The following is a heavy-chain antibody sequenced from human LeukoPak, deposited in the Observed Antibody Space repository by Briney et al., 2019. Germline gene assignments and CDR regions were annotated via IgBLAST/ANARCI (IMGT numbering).Heavy chain of an antibody. CDR3: AKENDFVY. CDR1: GFSFSTYG. Sequence: PGGSLRLSCVGSGFSFSTYGMHWVRQAPGKGLEWVAVISYDGTNKYYADSVKGRFTISRDNSKSTLYLQMNSLRAEDTAVYYCAKENDFVYWGQGTLVTVSS. D-gene: IGHD3-3*01. J-gene: IGHJ4*02. V-gene: IGHV3-30*18. CDR2: ISYDGTNK.